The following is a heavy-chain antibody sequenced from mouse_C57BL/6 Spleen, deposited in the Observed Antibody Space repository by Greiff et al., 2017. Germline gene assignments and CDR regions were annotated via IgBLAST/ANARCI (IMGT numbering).Heavy chain of an antibody. V-gene: IGHV1-15*01. CDR2: IDPETGGT. CDR1: GYTFTDYE. Sequence: QVQLQQSGAELVRPGASVTLSCKASGYTFTDYEMHWVKQTPVHGLEWIGAIDPETGGTAYNQKFKGKAILTADKSSSTAYMELRSLTSGDSAVYYCTKRGIPDYFDYWGQGTTLTVSS. CDR3: TKRGIPDYFDY. J-gene: IGHJ2*01.